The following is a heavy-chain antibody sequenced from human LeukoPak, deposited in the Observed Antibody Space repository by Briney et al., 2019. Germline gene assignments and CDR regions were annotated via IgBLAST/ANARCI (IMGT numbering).Heavy chain of an antibody. CDR2: INPNSGGT. CDR3: ARVITMIVVVTFDY. CDR1: GYTFTGYY. V-gene: IGHV1-2*02. Sequence: ASVKVFCKASGYTFTGYYMHWVRQAPGQGLEWMGWINPNSGGTNYAQKFQGRVTMTRDTSISTAYMELSRLRSDDTAVYYCARVITMIVVVTFDYWGQGTLVTVSS. D-gene: IGHD3-22*01. J-gene: IGHJ4*02.